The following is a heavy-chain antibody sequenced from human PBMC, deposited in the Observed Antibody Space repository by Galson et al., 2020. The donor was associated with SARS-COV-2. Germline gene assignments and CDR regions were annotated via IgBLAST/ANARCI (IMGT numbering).Heavy chain of an antibody. CDR1: GGSISSSNW. CDR2: IYHTGST. Sequence: TLSLTCAVSGGSISSSNWWSWVRQSPGKGLDWIGEIYHTGSTNYNPSLKSQVTISVDKSKNQFSLKLNSVTAADTAVYYCARASRSWRDYYDSSGSYYDRPYYFDYWGQGTLVTVSS. CDR3: ARASRSWRDYYDSSGSYYDRPYYFDY. V-gene: IGHV4-4*02. D-gene: IGHD3-22*01. J-gene: IGHJ4*02.